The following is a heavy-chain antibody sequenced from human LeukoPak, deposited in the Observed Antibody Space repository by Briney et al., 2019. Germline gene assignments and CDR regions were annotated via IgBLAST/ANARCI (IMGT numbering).Heavy chain of an antibody. CDR2: IYPGDSDT. CDR1: EYSFTSYW. CDR3: ARSMSGSGWAYYYYYGMDV. D-gene: IGHD6-19*01. J-gene: IGHJ6*02. Sequence: GESLKISCKGSEYSFTSYWIGWVRQMPGKGLEWMGIIYPGDSDTRYSPSFQGQVTISADKSISTAYLQWSSLKASDTAMYYCARSMSGSGWAYYYYYGMDVWGQGTTVTVSS. V-gene: IGHV5-51*01.